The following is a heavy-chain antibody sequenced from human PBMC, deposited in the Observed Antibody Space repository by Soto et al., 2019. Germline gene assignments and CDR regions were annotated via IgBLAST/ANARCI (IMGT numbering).Heavy chain of an antibody. CDR2: INASGGST. J-gene: IGHJ4*02. Sequence: QVQLVQSGAEVKKPGASVKVSCKASGYTFTSYYMHWVRQAPGQGLEWMGIINASGGSTSYAQKFQGRVTMTRDTSTSTVYMELSSLRSEDTAVYYCARMRWSDCSSTSCYPSYFDYWGQGTLVTVSS. V-gene: IGHV1-46*01. CDR1: GYTFTSYY. D-gene: IGHD2-2*01. CDR3: ARMRWSDCSSTSCYPSYFDY.